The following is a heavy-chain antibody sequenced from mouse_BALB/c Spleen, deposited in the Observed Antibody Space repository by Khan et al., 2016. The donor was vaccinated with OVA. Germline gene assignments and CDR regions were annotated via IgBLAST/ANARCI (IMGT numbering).Heavy chain of an antibody. V-gene: IGHV9-3-1*01. J-gene: IGHJ1*01. CDR2: INTYTGEP. Sequence: QIQLVQSGPELKKPGETVKISCKASGYTFTDYGMNWVKQAPGNGLKWMGWINTYTGEPTYGDDLKGRFAFSLETSASTAYLQINNLKNEDTATYFCARVGNYWYFDVWGAGTTVTVSS. D-gene: IGHD2-1*01. CDR3: ARVGNYWYFDV. CDR1: GYTFTDYG.